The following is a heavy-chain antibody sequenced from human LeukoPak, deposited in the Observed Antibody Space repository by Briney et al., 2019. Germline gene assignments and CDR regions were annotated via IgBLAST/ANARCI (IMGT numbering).Heavy chain of an antibody. D-gene: IGHD4-17*01. J-gene: IGHJ4*02. CDR3: ARGYYGDYFDY. CDR2: ISSSSSTI. Sequence: GGSLRLSCAASGFTFSSYSMNWVRQAPGKGLEWVSYISSSSSTIYYADSVKGRFTISGDNAKNSLYLQMNSLRAEDTAVYYCARGYYGDYFDYWGQGTLVTVSS. CDR1: GFTFSSYS. V-gene: IGHV3-48*01.